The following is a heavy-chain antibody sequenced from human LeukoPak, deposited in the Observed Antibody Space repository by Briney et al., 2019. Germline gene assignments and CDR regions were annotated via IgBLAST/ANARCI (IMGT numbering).Heavy chain of an antibody. Sequence: SETLSLTCAVYGGSFSGYYWSWIRQPPGKGLEWIGEINHSGSTNYNPSLKSRVTTSVDTSKNQFSLKLSSVTAADTAVYYCASSPRAPHFYDSSGTRGGYWGQGTPVTVSS. V-gene: IGHV4-34*01. CDR2: INHSGST. D-gene: IGHD3-22*01. CDR3: ASSPRAPHFYDSSGTRGGY. J-gene: IGHJ4*02. CDR1: GGSFSGYY.